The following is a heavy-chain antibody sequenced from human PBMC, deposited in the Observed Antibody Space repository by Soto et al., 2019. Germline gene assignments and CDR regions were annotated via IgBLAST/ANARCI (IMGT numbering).Heavy chain of an antibody. V-gene: IGHV4-31*03. D-gene: IGHD3-3*01. CDR3: ARAAYKYYDFWSGPSHAFDI. CDR1: GGSISSGGYY. J-gene: IGHJ3*02. Sequence: SETLSLTCTVSGGSISSGGYYWSWIHQHPGKGLEWIGYIYYSGSTYYNPSLKSRVTISVDTSKNQFSLKLSSVTAADTAVYYCARAAYKYYDFWSGPSHAFDIWGQGTMVTVSS. CDR2: IYYSGST.